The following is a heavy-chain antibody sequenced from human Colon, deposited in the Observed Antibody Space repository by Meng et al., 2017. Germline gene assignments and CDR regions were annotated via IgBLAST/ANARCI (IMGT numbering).Heavy chain of an antibody. J-gene: IGHJ5*02. CDR1: GGSFSGYY. D-gene: IGHD6-19*01. V-gene: IGHV4-34*01. CDR3: ARERLSSGWYGGRWFDP. Sequence: QGQAQPGGAGLLKPSAPLSATCGDNGGSFSGYYWSRIRQPPGKGLGWIGENNHSGSTNYNPSLKSRVTISVDTSKNQFSLKLSSVTAADTAVYYCARERLSSGWYGGRWFDPWGQGTLVTVSS. CDR2: NNHSGST.